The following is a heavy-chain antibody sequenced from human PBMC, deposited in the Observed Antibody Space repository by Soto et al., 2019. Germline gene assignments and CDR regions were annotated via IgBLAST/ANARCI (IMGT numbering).Heavy chain of an antibody. CDR2: MSYDGSAK. J-gene: IGHJ4*02. V-gene: IGHV3-30*02. Sequence: GGSLRLSCEGSGFIFSNNGMHWVRQAPGKGLEWVAFMSYDGSAKFLADSVKGRFTISRDNSKSTLFLHMSSLRAEDTAMYYCAIVRVADSPLDHWGQGTLVTVSS. D-gene: IGHD3-10*02. CDR1: GFIFSNNG. CDR3: AIVRVADSPLDH.